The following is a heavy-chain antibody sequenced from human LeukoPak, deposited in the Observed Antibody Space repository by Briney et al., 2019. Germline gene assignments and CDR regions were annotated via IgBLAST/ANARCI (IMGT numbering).Heavy chain of an antibody. CDR3: ARGGDYGDLRYFDY. CDR1: GGSLNSYY. J-gene: IGHJ4*02. CDR2: IYYRGST. V-gene: IGHV4-59*01. Sequence: SETLSLTCTVSGGSLNSYYWSWIRQPPGKGLEWIGYIYYRGSTNYNPSLKSRVTFSVDTSKNQFSLKLNSVTAADTAVYYCARGGDYGDLRYFDYWGQGTLVTVSS. D-gene: IGHD4-17*01.